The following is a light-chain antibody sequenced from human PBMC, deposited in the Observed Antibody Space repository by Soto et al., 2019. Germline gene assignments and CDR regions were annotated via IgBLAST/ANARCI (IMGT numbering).Light chain of an antibody. Sequence: EFVLTHSPCTLSLSPVERATLSCRASQSVSSDLAWYQQKPGQSPRLLIYHASARATGVPARISGSGSGTEFTLTISSLQSEDFAVYYCQQYSHWPRTFGQGTKVDIK. CDR2: HAS. V-gene: IGKV3-15*01. J-gene: IGKJ1*01. CDR1: QSVSSD. CDR3: QQYSHWPRT.